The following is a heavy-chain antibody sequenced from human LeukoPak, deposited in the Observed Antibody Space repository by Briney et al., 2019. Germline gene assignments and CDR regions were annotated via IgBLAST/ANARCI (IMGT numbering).Heavy chain of an antibody. J-gene: IGHJ6*02. CDR3: AKHMGDSEYYGMDV. CDR2: ISGSGGST. D-gene: IGHD3-16*01. Sequence: GGSLRLSCAASGFTFSSYAMSWVRQAPGKGLEWVSAISGSGGSTYYADSVQGRFTISRENSKDTMYLQMNSLRAEDTAVYNCAKHMGDSEYYGMDVWGQGTTVTVSS. CDR1: GFTFSSYA. V-gene: IGHV3-23*01.